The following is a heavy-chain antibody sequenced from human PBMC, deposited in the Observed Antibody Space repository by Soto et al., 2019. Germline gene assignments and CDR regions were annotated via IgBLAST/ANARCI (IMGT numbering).Heavy chain of an antibody. D-gene: IGHD1-1*01. Sequence: LRLSCAASGFTFSSYAMSWVRQAPGKGLEWVSAISGSGGSTYYADSVKGRFTISRDNSKNTLYLQMNSLRAEDTAVYYCAKADGQLYYYYGMDVWGQGTTVTVSS. CDR2: ISGSGGST. CDR3: AKADGQLYYYYGMDV. V-gene: IGHV3-23*01. CDR1: GFTFSSYA. J-gene: IGHJ6*02.